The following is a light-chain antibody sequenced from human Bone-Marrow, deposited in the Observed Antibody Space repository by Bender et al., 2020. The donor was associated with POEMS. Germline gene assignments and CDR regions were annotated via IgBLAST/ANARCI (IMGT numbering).Light chain of an antibody. V-gene: IGLV2-14*02. CDR2: DAN. CDR3: SSYRTSNSLAL. Sequence: QSALTQPASVSGSPGQSITISCTGTSSDVGSYNLVSWYQQHPGKAPKVMIYDANTRPSGVSTRFSGSKSGNTASLTISGLQAEDEADYYCSSYRTSNSLALFGGGTKLTVL. J-gene: IGLJ3*02. CDR1: SSDVGSYNL.